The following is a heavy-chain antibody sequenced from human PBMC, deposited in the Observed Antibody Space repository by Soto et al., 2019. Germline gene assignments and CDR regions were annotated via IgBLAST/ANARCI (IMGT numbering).Heavy chain of an antibody. Sequence: QVQLVQSGAEVKKPGASVKVSCKASGYTFTSYYMHWVRQAPGQGLEWMGIINPTSGGTHYAQKFQGRVTMTRDMSTSTVYMELSSLRSEDTAVYYCARGMTTVTSDAFDIWGQGTMVTVSS. CDR3: ARGMTTVTSDAFDI. CDR2: INPTSGGT. D-gene: IGHD4-4*01. J-gene: IGHJ3*02. CDR1: GYTFTSYY. V-gene: IGHV1-46*01.